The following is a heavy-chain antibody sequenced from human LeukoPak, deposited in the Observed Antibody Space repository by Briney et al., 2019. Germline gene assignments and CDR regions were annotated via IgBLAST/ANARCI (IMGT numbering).Heavy chain of an antibody. CDR2: IKQDGSEK. CDR3: ARMGKVRGVIHFDY. D-gene: IGHD3-10*01. V-gene: IGHV3-7*01. Sequence: GGSLRLSCAASGFTFSSYWMSWVRQAPGKGLEWVANIKQDGSEKYYVDSVKGRFTISRDNAKNSLYLQMNGLRAEDTAVYYCARMGKVRGVIHFDYWGQGTLVTVSS. J-gene: IGHJ4*02. CDR1: GFTFSSYW.